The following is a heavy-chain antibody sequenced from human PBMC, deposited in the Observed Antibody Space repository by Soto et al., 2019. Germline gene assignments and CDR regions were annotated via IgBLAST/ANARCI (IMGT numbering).Heavy chain of an antibody. CDR1: GGTFSSYA. V-gene: IGHV1-69*13. CDR3: AINYYDSSCYHPRFAS. D-gene: IGHD3-22*01. Sequence: AVKVSCKASGGTFSSYAISWVRQAPGQGLEWMGGIIPIFGTANYAQKFQGRVTITADESTSTAYMELRSLRSDDTAVYYCAINYYDSSCYHPRFASWGQGTLVTVSS. CDR2: IIPIFGTA. J-gene: IGHJ1*01.